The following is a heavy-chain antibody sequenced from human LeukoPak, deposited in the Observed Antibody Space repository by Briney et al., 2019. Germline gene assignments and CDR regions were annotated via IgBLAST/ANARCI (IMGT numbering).Heavy chain of an antibody. CDR3: ARLYGSGSSLYFDY. V-gene: IGHV4-59*08. CDR1: GGSFNTYY. D-gene: IGHD3-10*01. Sequence: SETLSLTCTVSGGSFNTYYWSWTRQPPGKGLEWLGYIYYSGSTDYNPSLKSRVTISVDTSKNQFSLKLSSVTAADTAVYYCARLYGSGSSLYFDYWGQGTLVTVSS. J-gene: IGHJ4*02. CDR2: IYYSGST.